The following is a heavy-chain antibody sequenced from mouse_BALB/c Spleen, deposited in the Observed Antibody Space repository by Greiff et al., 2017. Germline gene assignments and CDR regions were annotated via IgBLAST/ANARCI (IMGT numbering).Heavy chain of an antibody. CDR2: ISYSGST. V-gene: IGHV3-2*02. J-gene: IGHJ2*01. Sequence: QSGPGLVKPSQSLSLTCTVTGYSITSDYAWNWIRQLPGNKLEWMGYISYSGSTSYNPSLKSRISITRDTSKNQFFLQLNSVTTEDTATYYCASSTPYMYDGYYFDYWGQGTTLTVSS. CDR1: GYSITSDYA. CDR3: ASSTPYMYDGYYFDY. D-gene: IGHD2-14*01.